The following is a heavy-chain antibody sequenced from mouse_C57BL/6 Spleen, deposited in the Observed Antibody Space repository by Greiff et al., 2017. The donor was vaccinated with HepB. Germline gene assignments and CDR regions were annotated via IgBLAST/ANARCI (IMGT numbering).Heavy chain of an antibody. CDR1: GYTFTSYG. CDR3: ARKIHTTVVATGYFDV. Sequence: QVQLQQSGAELARPGASVKLSCKASGYTFTSYGISWVKQRTGQGLEWIGEIYPRSGNTYYNEKFKGKATLTADKSSSTAYMELRSLTSEDSAVYFCARKIHTTVVATGYFDVWGTGTTVTVSS. J-gene: IGHJ1*03. CDR2: IYPRSGNT. D-gene: IGHD1-1*01. V-gene: IGHV1-81*01.